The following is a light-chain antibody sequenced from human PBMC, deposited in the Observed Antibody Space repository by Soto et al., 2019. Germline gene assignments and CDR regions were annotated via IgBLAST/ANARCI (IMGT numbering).Light chain of an antibody. CDR2: GND. V-gene: IGLV1-44*01. CDR1: SSNIGSRT. CDR3: AVWDGSLNAVV. J-gene: IGLJ2*01. Sequence: QAVVTQAPSASGTPGQRVTISCSGSSSNIGSRTVNWYQQLPGTAPKLLMYGNDQRPSGVPDRFSGSKSGTSASLAISGLQSEDEADYYCAVWDGSLNAVVFGGGTKLTVL.